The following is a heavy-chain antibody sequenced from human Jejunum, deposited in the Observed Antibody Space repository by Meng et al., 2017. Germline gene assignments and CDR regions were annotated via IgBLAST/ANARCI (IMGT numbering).Heavy chain of an antibody. D-gene: IGHD3-10*01. CDR1: GASISTTNCY. Sequence: SETLSLTCIVSGASISTTNCYWGWIRQPPGKGLEWIGTMSYSGSTYFNPSLKSRITISTDTSKNQFSLKLNSVTAADTAVYYCARDEWFGRYWGVWFDPWGQGTLVTVSS. V-gene: IGHV4-39*07. CDR3: ARDEWFGRYWGVWFDP. CDR2: MSYSGST. J-gene: IGHJ5*02.